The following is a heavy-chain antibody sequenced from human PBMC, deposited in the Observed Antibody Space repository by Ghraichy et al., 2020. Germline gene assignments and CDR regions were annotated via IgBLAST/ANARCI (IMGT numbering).Heavy chain of an antibody. CDR1: GGSISSSTYC. Sequence: SETLSLTCTVSGGSISSSTYCWGWIRQPPGKGLEWIGSIHYSGSTYYNPSLKSRVTISVDTSKNQFSLKLSSVTAADTAVYYCAREETVNYYYYGMDVWGQGTTVTVSS. CDR2: IHYSGST. CDR3: AREETVNYYYYGMDV. J-gene: IGHJ6*02. D-gene: IGHD4-17*01. V-gene: IGHV4-39*02.